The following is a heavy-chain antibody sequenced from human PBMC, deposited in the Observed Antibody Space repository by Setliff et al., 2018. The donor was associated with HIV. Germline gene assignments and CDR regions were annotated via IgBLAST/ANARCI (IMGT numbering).Heavy chain of an antibody. CDR1: GFTFSNSW. Sequence: SCAASGFTFSNSWMTWVRQAPGKGLEWVANIKKDGSDKFYVDSVKGRFAISRDNAKNSLNLEMNSLRAEDTAIYYCASSRPPDDSSGYLDHWGQGTQVTVSS. CDR3: ASSRPPDDSSGYLDH. J-gene: IGHJ4*01. V-gene: IGHV3-7*03. D-gene: IGHD3-22*01. CDR2: IKKDGSDK.